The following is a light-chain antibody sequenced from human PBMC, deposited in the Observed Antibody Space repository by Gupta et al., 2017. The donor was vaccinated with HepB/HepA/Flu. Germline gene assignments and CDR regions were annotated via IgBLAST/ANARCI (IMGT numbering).Light chain of an antibody. J-gene: IGKJ1*01. Sequence: DLVMTQSPLSLPVTPGEPASISCRSSQSLLHSNGYNYLDWYLQKPGQSPQLLIYLVSNRASGVPDRFSGSGSGTDFILKISRVEAEDVGVYYCRQDLQTPRTFGQGTKVEIK. CDR1: QSLLHSNGYNY. V-gene: IGKV2-28*01. CDR2: LVS. CDR3: RQDLQTPRT.